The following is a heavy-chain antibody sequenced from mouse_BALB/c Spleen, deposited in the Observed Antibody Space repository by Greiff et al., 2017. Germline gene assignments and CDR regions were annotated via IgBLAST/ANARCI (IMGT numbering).Heavy chain of an antibody. CDR3: ARRKLTTATLGFAY. Sequence: EVQLVESGGGLVQPGGSRKLSCAASGFTFSSFGMHWVRQAPEKGLEWVAYISSGSSTIYYADTVKGRFTISRDNPKNTLFLQMTSLRSEDTAMYYCARRKLTTATLGFAYWGQGTLVTVSA. CDR1: GFTFSSFG. CDR2: ISSGSSTI. J-gene: IGHJ3*01. D-gene: IGHD1-2*01. V-gene: IGHV5-17*02.